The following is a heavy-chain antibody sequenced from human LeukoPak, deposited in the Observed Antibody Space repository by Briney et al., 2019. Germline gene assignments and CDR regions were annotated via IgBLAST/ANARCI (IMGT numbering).Heavy chain of an antibody. CDR1: GVSITDNW. Sequence: SETLSLTCAVSGVSITDNWWSWVRQPPGKGLEWIGEILHTGPTNFNPSLKSRVTISMDKSKNQVSLRLNSVTAADTATYYCVRGGTYYLPYWGQGILVTVSS. CDR2: ILHTGPT. D-gene: IGHD1-26*01. CDR3: VRGGTYYLPY. V-gene: IGHV4-4*02. J-gene: IGHJ4*02.